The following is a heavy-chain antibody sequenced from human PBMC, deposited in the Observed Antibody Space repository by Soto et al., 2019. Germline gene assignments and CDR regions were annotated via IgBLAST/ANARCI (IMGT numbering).Heavy chain of an antibody. D-gene: IGHD1-26*01. CDR2: ISYDGSNK. CDR1: GFTFSSYA. CDR3: ARAPSRGLLGY. J-gene: IGHJ4*02. Sequence: QVQLVESGGGVVQPGRSLRLSCAASGFTFSSYAMHWVRQAPGKGLEWVAVISYDGSNKYYADSVKGRFTISRDNSKNTLYLQMNSLRAEDTAVYYCARAPSRGLLGYWGQGTLVTVSS. V-gene: IGHV3-30-3*01.